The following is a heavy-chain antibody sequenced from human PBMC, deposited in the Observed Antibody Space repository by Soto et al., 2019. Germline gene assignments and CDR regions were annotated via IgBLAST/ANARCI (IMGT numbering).Heavy chain of an antibody. V-gene: IGHV4-59*01. CDR3: ARAGHTVVTRFPNWFDP. CDR1: GGSISSYY. Sequence: PSETLSLTCTVSGGSISSYYWSWIRQPPGKGLEWIGYIYYSGSTNYNPSLKSRVTISVDTSKNQFSLKLSSVTAADTAVYYCARAGHTVVTRFPNWFDPWGQGTLVTVSS. CDR2: IYYSGST. J-gene: IGHJ5*02. D-gene: IGHD2-21*02.